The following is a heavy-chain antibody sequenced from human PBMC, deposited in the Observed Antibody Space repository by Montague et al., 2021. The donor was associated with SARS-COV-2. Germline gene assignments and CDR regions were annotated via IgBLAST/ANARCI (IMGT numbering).Heavy chain of an antibody. CDR2: IYYTGFT. D-gene: IGHD2-15*01. CDR3: ATLNLAFCGGGTCSPFDN. CDR1: GESITSQNYY. Sequence: SETLSLTCSVSGESITSQNYYWGWIRQPPGKGLEWIGNIYYTGFTYYTPSLKSRITTSSDTSKNHFSLRLTSVTAADTATYYCATLNLAFCGGGTCSPFDNWGPGVLVAVAS. J-gene: IGHJ4*02. V-gene: IGHV4-39*02.